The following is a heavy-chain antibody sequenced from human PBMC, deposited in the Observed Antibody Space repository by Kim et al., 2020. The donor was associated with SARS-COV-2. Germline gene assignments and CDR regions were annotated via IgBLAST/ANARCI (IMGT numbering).Heavy chain of an antibody. D-gene: IGHD3-10*01. Sequence: GGSLRLSCAASGFTFSNYWMSWVRQAPGKGPEWVAIIKHDVSEKYYADSVKGRFTISRDNAKNSLYLQMNSLRAEGTAVYYCAREAFNSGYSLDYWGQG. J-gene: IGHJ4*02. CDR1: GFTFSNYW. CDR2: IKHDVSEK. CDR3: AREAFNSGYSLDY. V-gene: IGHV3-7*03.